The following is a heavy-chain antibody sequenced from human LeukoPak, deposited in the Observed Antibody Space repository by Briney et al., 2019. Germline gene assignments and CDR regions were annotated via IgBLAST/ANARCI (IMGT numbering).Heavy chain of an antibody. CDR3: ASSTSCSTRYYYMDV. CDR1: GYTFTDYY. D-gene: IGHD2-2*02. V-gene: IGHV1-69-2*01. CDR2: VDPEDGET. Sequence: ASVKVSCKVSGYTFTDYYMHWMQQAPGKGLEWMGLVDPEDGETIYAEKFQGRVTITADTSTDTAYMELSSLRSEDTAVYYCASSTSCSTRYYYMDVWGKGTTVTVSS. J-gene: IGHJ6*03.